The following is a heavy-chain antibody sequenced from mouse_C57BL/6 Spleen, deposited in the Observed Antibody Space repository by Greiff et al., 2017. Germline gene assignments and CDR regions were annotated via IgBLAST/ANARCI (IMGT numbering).Heavy chain of an antibody. CDR2: ILPGSGST. D-gene: IGHD1-1*01. Sequence: QVQLQQSGAELMKPGASVKLSCKATGYTFTGYWIAWVKQRPGPGLAWIGEILPGSGSTNYNEKFKGKATFTAETSSRTAYMQRSSLTTEDSAIYYGARAVSREYGSGFGDGGQGTTLTASS. CDR1: GYTFTGYW. J-gene: IGHJ2*01. CDR3: ARAVSREYGSGFGD. V-gene: IGHV1-9*01.